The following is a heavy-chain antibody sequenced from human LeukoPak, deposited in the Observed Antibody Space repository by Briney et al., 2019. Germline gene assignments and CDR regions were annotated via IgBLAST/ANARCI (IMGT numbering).Heavy chain of an antibody. D-gene: IGHD2-2*01. J-gene: IGHJ4*02. CDR3: ARHARFDIVVVPAAPRQSGFDY. CDR2: INHSGST. V-gene: IGHV4-34*01. CDR1: GGSFSGYY. Sequence: SETLSLTCAVYGGSFSGYYWSWIRQPPGKGLEWIGEINHSGSTNYNPSLKSRVTISVDTSKNQFSLKLSSVTAADTAVYYCARHARFDIVVVPAAPRQSGFDYWGQGTLVTVSS.